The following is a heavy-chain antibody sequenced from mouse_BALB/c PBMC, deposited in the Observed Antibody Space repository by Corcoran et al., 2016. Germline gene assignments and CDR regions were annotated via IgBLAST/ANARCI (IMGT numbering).Heavy chain of an antibody. J-gene: IGHJ4*01. V-gene: IGHV1-66*01. Sequence: QVQLQQSGPELVKPGASVKISCKASGYSFTSYYIHWVKQRPGQGLEWIGWIFPGSGNTKYNEKFKGKATLTADTSSSTAYMQLSCLTAEDSAVYFCARNYGNAMDYWGQGTSVTVSS. CDR1: GYSFTSYY. D-gene: IGHD1-1*01. CDR3: ARNYGNAMDY. CDR2: IFPGSGNT.